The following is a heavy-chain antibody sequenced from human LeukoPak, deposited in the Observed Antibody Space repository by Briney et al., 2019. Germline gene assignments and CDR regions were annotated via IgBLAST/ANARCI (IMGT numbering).Heavy chain of an antibody. D-gene: IGHD2-2*01. CDR1: GGSISSGGYY. V-gene: IGHV4-31*03. CDR2: IYYSGST. CDR3: ASGGAYCSSTSCYVYYGMDV. Sequence: SQTLSLTCTVSGGSISSGGYYWSWIRQHPGKGLEWIGYIYYSGSTYYNPSLKSRVTISVDTSKNQFSLKLSSVTAADTAVRYCASGGAYCSSTSCYVYYGMDVWGQGTTVTVSS. J-gene: IGHJ6*02.